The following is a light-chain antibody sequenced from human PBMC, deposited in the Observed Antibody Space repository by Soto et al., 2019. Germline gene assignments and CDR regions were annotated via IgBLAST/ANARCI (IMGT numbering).Light chain of an antibody. CDR1: RSISSW. V-gene: IGKV1-5*01. Sequence: DIQVTQAPSTLSASGGDRFTITCRSSRSISSWLAWYQQKPGKAPKLLIYDASSLESGVPSRFSGSGSATEFTLTISSLQSEDFAVYYCQQYNNWPTWTFGQGTKVDIK. CDR2: DAS. J-gene: IGKJ1*01. CDR3: QQYNNWPTWT.